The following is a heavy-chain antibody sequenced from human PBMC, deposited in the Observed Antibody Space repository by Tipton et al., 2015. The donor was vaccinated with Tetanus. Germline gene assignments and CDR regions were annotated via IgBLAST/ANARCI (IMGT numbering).Heavy chain of an antibody. CDR2: SWYDGTDK. CDR1: GFIFSSYG. J-gene: IGHJ4*02. Sequence: SLRLSCAASGFIFSSYGIHWVRQAPGKGLEWVAVSWYDGTDKYYADSVKGRFTISRDNSKNTLYLQMNSLRAGDTAVYYCAREAXXXGGSCFSGDFDNXGQGTQVTVSS. CDR3: AREAXXXGGSCFSGDFDN. V-gene: IGHV3-33*01. D-gene: IGHD2-15*01.